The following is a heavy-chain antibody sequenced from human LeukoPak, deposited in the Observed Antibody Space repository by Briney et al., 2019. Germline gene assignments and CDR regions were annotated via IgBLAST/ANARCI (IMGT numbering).Heavy chain of an antibody. CDR2: IAGSSGYI. J-gene: IGHJ6*02. CDR1: GFTFSSYT. V-gene: IGHV3-21*04. Sequence: PGGSLRLSCAASGFTFSSYTMNWVRQAPGKGLEWVSSIAGSSGYISYADSVKGRFTISRDNAKKSLCLQMNSLRAEDTAVYYCARDNRDIAVVPAAMGDYYYYGMDVWGQGTTVTVSS. CDR3: ARDNRDIAVVPAAMGDYYYYGMDV. D-gene: IGHD2-2*01.